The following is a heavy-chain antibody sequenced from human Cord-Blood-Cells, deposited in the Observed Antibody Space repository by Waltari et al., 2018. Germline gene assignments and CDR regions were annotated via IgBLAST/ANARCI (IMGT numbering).Heavy chain of an antibody. V-gene: IGHV4-38-2*01. Sequence: QVQLQESGPGLVKPSETLSLTCAVSGYSISSGYYWGWLRQPPGKGLEWIGSIYHSGSTYYNPSLKSRVTISVDTSKNQFSLKLSSVTAADTAVYYCARRRELLGFDYWGQGTLVTVSS. CDR3: ARRRELLGFDY. CDR2: IYHSGST. CDR1: GYSISSGYY. D-gene: IGHD1-26*01. J-gene: IGHJ4*02.